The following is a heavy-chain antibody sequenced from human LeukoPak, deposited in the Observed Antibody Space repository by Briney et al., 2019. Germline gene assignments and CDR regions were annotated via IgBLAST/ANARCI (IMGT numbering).Heavy chain of an antibody. D-gene: IGHD5-12*01. V-gene: IGHV3-30-3*01. J-gene: IGHJ4*02. CDR2: ISYDGSNE. CDR3: ATNSGYDYLLPFDY. Sequence: LGGSLRLSCAASGFAFSNHTMHWVRQAPGKGLEWVAVISYDGSNEYYADSVKGRFTISRHISKNTLYLQMNSLRADDTAVYFCATNSGYDYLLPFDYWGQGTLVTVSS. CDR1: GFAFSNHT.